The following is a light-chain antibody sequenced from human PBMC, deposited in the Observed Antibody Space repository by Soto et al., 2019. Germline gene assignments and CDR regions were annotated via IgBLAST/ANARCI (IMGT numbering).Light chain of an antibody. CDR1: SSNIGAGYD. V-gene: IGLV1-40*01. CDR2: GNS. Sequence: QSVLTQPPSVSGAPGQRVTISCTGSSSNIGAGYDVHWYQQLPGTAPKLLIYGNSNRPSGVPDRFSGSKSGTSASLATTGLQAEDEADYYCQSYDSSLREVVFGGGTKVTVL. J-gene: IGLJ2*01. CDR3: QSYDSSLREVV.